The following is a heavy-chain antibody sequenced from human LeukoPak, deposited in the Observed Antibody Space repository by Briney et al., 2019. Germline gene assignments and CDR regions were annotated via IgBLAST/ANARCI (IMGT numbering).Heavy chain of an antibody. J-gene: IGHJ4*02. CDR1: GYSFSKYW. V-gene: IGHV5-51*01. D-gene: IGHD3-22*01. Sequence: GESLKISCKGSGYSFSKYWITWVRQTPGKGLEWMGLIYPGDSDTRYSPSFQGQVTISVDKSISTAYLQWSSLKASDTAMYYCARHPPSYFDSSGFDYWGQGTLVTVSS. CDR3: ARHPPSYFDSSGFDY. CDR2: IYPGDSDT.